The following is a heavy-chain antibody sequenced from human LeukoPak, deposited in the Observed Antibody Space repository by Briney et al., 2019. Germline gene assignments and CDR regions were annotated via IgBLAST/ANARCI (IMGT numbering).Heavy chain of an antibody. CDR3: ARAGWSVVVPAANDY. V-gene: IGHV3-21*01. CDR1: GFTFSSYS. CDR2: ISSSSSYI. J-gene: IGHJ4*02. Sequence: GGSLRLSCAASGFTFSSYSMNWVRQAPGKGLEWVSSISSSSSYIYYADSVKGRFTISRDNAKNSLYLQMNSLRAEDTAVYYCARAGWSVVVPAANDYWGQGTLVTVSS. D-gene: IGHD2-2*01.